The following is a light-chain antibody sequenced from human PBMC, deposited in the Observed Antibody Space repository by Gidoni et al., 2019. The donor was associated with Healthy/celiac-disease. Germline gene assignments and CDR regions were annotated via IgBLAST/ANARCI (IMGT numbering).Light chain of an antibody. CDR3: QQYGSSPRT. CDR1: QSVSSSY. CDR2: GAS. J-gene: IGKJ1*01. V-gene: IGKV3-20*01. Sequence: EIVFTQSPGTLSLSPGERATLSCRASQSVSSSYLAWYQQKPGQAPRLLIYGASSRATGIPDRFSGSGSGTDFTLTISRLDPEDFAVYYCQQYGSSPRTFGQGTKVEIK.